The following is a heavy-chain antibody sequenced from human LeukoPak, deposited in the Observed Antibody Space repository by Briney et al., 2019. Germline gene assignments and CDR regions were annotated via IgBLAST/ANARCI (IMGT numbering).Heavy chain of an antibody. CDR3: AKDFHGPFDY. V-gene: IGHV3-23*01. CDR2: ISSSAGRT. J-gene: IGHJ4*02. CDR1: GFTFSNYA. Sequence: GGSLRLSCAASGFTFSNYAMSWVRQAPGKGLQWVSLISSSAGRTYYVDSVKGRFTVSRDNSKNMMYLQMNSLRAEDSAVYYCAKDFHGPFDYWGQGTLVTASS.